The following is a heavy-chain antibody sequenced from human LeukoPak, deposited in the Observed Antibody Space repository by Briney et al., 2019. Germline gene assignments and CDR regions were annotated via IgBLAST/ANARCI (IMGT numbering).Heavy chain of an antibody. J-gene: IGHJ4*02. V-gene: IGHV3-30-3*01. D-gene: IGHD2-2*01. CDR2: ISYDGSNK. Sequence: GGSLRLSCAASGFTFSSYAMHWVRQAPGKGLEWVAVISYDGSNKYYADSVKGRFTISRDNSKNTLYLQMNSLRAEDTAVYYCARMYCSSTSCYVGGFDYWGQGTLVTVSS. CDR3: ARMYCSSTSCYVGGFDY. CDR1: GFTFSSYA.